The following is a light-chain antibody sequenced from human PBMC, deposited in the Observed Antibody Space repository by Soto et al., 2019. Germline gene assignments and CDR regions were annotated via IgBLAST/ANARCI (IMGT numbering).Light chain of an antibody. V-gene: IGKV1-5*03. Sequence: DIQMTQSPSTLSASVGDRVTITCRASQSISSWLAWYQEKPGKAPKLLIYKASSLESGVPSRFSGSGSRTEFTLTISSLQPDDFATYYCQQYKTYWTFGQGTKVDIK. J-gene: IGKJ1*01. CDR1: QSISSW. CDR3: QQYKTYWT. CDR2: KAS.